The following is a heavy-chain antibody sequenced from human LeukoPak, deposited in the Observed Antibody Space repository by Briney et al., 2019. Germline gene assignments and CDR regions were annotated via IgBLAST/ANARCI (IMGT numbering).Heavy chain of an antibody. V-gene: IGHV3-23*01. CDR2: TSGSGGST. D-gene: IGHD1-26*01. J-gene: IGHJ5*02. CDR3: AKRPSIIVGVSNWFDP. Sequence: GGSLRLSCAASGFTFSNYAMRSVPQAPGTGLEWFSGTSGSGGSTYYADSVKGRFTISRDNSKNTLYLQMNSLRAEDTAVYYCAKRPSIIVGVSNWFDPWGQGTLVIVSS. CDR1: GFTFSNYA.